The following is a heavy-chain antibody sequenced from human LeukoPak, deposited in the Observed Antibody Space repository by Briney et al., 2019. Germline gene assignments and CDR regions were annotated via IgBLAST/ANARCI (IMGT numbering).Heavy chain of an antibody. CDR1: GYTFTGYY. J-gene: IGHJ5*02. Sequence: ASVKVSCKASGYTFTGYYMHWVRQAPGQGLEWMGWINPNSGGTNYAQKFQGRVTMTRNTSISTAYMELSSLRSEDTAVYYCARGLRAAARTMVRGKEYWFDPWGQGTLVTVSS. V-gene: IGHV1-2*02. CDR3: ARGLRAAARTMVRGKEYWFDP. CDR2: INPNSGGT. D-gene: IGHD3-10*01.